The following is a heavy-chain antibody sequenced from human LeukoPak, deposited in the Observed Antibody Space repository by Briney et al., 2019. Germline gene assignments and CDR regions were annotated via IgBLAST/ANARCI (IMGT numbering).Heavy chain of an antibody. Sequence: SVKVSCKASGYTFTGYYMHWVRQAPGQGLEWMGRIIPIFGTANYAQKFQGRVTITADESTSTAYMELSSLRSEDTAVYYCATTRYYDFWSGYSPLDYWGQGTLVTVSS. CDR2: IIPIFGTA. CDR3: ATTRYYDFWSGYSPLDY. V-gene: IGHV1-69*13. CDR1: GYTFTGYY. D-gene: IGHD3-3*01. J-gene: IGHJ4*02.